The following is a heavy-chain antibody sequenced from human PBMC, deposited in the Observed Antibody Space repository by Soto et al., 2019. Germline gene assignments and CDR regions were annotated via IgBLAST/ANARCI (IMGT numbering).Heavy chain of an antibody. Sequence: SETLSLTCSVSSASLSSSTYYWSWIRQPPGRGPEWIGSIYYSGNTYYNPSLKSRVTISVDTSKNQFSLKLSSVTAADTAVYHCARSFGVAAAGPFDYWGQGTLVTVSS. V-gene: IGHV4-39*07. CDR3: ARSFGVAAAGPFDY. J-gene: IGHJ4*02. CDR1: SASLSSSTYY. CDR2: IYYSGNT. D-gene: IGHD6-13*01.